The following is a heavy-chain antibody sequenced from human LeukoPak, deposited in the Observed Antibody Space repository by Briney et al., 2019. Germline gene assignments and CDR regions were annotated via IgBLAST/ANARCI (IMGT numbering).Heavy chain of an antibody. J-gene: IGHJ4*02. V-gene: IGHV4-34*01. CDR3: ARGVGYSYGFLDY. Sequence: SETLSLTCAVYGGSFSGYYWSWIRQPPGKGLEWIGEINHSGSTNYNPSLKSRVTISVDTSKNQFSLKLSSVTAADTAVYYCARGVGYSYGFLDYWGQGTLVTVSS. CDR1: GGSFSGYY. CDR2: INHSGST. D-gene: IGHD5-18*01.